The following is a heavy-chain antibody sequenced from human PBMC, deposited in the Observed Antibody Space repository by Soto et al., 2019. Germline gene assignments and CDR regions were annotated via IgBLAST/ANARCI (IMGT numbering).Heavy chain of an antibody. CDR3: ARDPSYDLSHRGFDY. Sequence: QVQLQESGPGLVKPSQTLSLTCTVSGGSISSGDYYWSWIRQPPGKGLEWIGYIYYSGSTYYNPSLKNRLTISVDTSKNQFARKLSSVTAADTAVYYCARDPSYDLSHRGFDYWGQGTLVTVSS. CDR2: IYYSGST. CDR1: GGSISSGDYY. V-gene: IGHV4-30-4*01. J-gene: IGHJ4*02. D-gene: IGHD5-12*01.